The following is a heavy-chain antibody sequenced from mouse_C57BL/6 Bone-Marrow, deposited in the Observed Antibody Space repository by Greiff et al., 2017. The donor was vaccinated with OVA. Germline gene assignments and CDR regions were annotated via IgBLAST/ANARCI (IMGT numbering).Heavy chain of an antibody. CDR3: ARYKSRYWYFDV. D-gene: IGHD1-3*01. CDR2: ISYSGST. J-gene: IGHJ1*03. Sequence: EVKVVESGPGLAKPSQTLSLTCSVTGYSITSDYWNWIRKFPGNKLEYMGYISYSGSTYYNPSLKRRISITRDTSKNQYYLQLNSVTTEDTATYYCARYKSRYWYFDVWGTGTTVTVPS. CDR1: GYSITSDY. V-gene: IGHV3-8*01.